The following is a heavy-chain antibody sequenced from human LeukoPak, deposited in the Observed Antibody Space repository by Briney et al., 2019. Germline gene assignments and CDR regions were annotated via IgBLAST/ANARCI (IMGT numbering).Heavy chain of an antibody. D-gene: IGHD3-22*01. CDR3: TRGSIAYYYMDV. CDR2: IYYSGST. J-gene: IGHJ6*03. CDR1: GGFISSYY. Sequence: PSETLSLTRTVSGGFISSYYWSWIRQPPGKGLEWIGNIYYSGSTNYNPSLKSRVTISVDTSKNQFSLKLSSVTAADTAVYYCTRGSIAYYYMDVWGKGTTVTISS. V-gene: IGHV4-59*01.